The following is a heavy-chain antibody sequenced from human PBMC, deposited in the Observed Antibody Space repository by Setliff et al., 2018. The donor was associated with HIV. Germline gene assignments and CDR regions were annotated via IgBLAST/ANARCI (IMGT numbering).Heavy chain of an antibody. CDR2: INHSGST. D-gene: IGHD1-1*01. CDR3: ARAKSRLEPTLG. J-gene: IGHJ4*02. V-gene: IGHV4-34*01. Sequence: SETLSLTCAVYGGSFSGYYWSWIRRPPGKGLEWIGEINHSGSTNYNMSLWSRVTISLDASRNQFSLELISVTAADTAVYYCARAKSRLEPTLGWGQGTLVTVSS. CDR1: GGSFSGYY.